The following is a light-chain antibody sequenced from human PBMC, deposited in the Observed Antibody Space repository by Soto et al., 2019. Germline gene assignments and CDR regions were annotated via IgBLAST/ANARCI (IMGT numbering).Light chain of an antibody. Sequence: EIVLTQSPGTLSLSPGERATLSCRASQSVSSSYLAWYQQKPGQAPRLLIYGASNRATGIPDRFSGSGSGTDFTLTISRLEPEDLAVYYCQQYGSSPSYPFGQGTKVDIK. CDR2: GAS. V-gene: IGKV3-20*01. CDR3: QQYGSSPSYP. J-gene: IGKJ2*01. CDR1: QSVSSSY.